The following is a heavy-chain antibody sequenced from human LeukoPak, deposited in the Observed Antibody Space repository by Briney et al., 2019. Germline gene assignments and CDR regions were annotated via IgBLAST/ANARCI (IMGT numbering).Heavy chain of an antibody. Sequence: SETLSLTCAVSGGSISSGGYSWSWIRQPPGKGLEWIGYIYYSGSTYYNPSLKSRVTISVDTSKNQFSLKLSSVTAADTAVYYCATYSSGYYGSLDYWGQGTLVTVSS. CDR3: ATYSSGYYGSLDY. CDR2: IYYSGST. D-gene: IGHD3-22*01. CDR1: GGSISSGGYS. J-gene: IGHJ4*02. V-gene: IGHV4-30-4*07.